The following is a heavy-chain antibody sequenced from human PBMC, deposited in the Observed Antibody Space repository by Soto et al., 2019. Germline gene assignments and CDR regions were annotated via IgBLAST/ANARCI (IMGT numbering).Heavy chain of an antibody. D-gene: IGHD2-2*01. V-gene: IGHV3-48*01. J-gene: IGHJ4*02. CDR2: ISSSSSTI. CDR3: ARGGVPAAMSY. CDR1: GLTFSSYS. Sequence: GGSLRLSCAASGLTFSSYSMNWVRQAPGKGLEWVSYISSSSSTIYYADSVKGRFTISRDNAKNSLYLQMNSLRAEDTAVYYCARGGVPAAMSYWGQGTLVTVSS.